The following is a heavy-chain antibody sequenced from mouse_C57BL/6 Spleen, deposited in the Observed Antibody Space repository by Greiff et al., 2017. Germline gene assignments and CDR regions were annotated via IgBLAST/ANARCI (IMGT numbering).Heavy chain of an antibody. CDR3: ARGGDYVFAY. J-gene: IGHJ3*01. V-gene: IGHV5-17*01. CDR1: GFTFSDYG. CDR2: ISSGSSTI. D-gene: IGHD2-4*01. Sequence: EVQLQESGGGLVKPGGSLKLSCAASGFTFSDYGMHWVRQAPEKGLEWVAYISSGSSTIYYADTVKGRFTISRDNAKNTLFLQMTSLRSEDTAMYYCARGGDYVFAYWGQGTLVTVSA.